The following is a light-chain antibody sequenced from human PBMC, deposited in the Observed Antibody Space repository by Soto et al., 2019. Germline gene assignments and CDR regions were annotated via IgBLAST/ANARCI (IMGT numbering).Light chain of an antibody. J-gene: IGKJ4*01. CDR2: AAS. CDR1: QGISSY. CDR3: QQLNSYPQT. V-gene: IGKV1-9*01. Sequence: DIQWTQSPSFLSASVGDRVTITCRASQGISSYLAWYHQKPGKAPKLLIYAASTLQSGVPSRFSGRVSGTEFTLTISSLQPEDIATYYCQQLNSYPQTFGGGTKVEIK.